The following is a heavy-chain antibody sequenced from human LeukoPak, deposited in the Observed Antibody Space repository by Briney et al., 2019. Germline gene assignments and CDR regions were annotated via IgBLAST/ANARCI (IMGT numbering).Heavy chain of an antibody. CDR3: ARQRQQLGRHSYYYGMDV. V-gene: IGHV5-51*01. D-gene: IGHD1-1*01. Sequence: GESLKISCKGSGYSFPTYWIGWVRQMPGKGLEWMGIIYPGDSDTRYNPSFQGHVTISADKSTTTAYLQWSSLKASDTATYYCARQRQQLGRHSYYYGMDVWGQGTPVIVSS. J-gene: IGHJ6*02. CDR1: GYSFPTYW. CDR2: IYPGDSDT.